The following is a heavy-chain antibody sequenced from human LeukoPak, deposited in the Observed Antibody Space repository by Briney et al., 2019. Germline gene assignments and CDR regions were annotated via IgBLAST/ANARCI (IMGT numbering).Heavy chain of an antibody. Sequence: SETLSLTCAVYGESFSGYYWTWIRQPPGKGLEWIGEINDSGRTSCNPSLKSRVTISVDTSKNQFSLKLSSVTAADTAVYYCARLITMVRVFDYWGQGTLVTVSS. D-gene: IGHD3-10*01. J-gene: IGHJ4*02. CDR3: ARLITMVRVFDY. CDR2: INDSGRT. V-gene: IGHV4-34*01. CDR1: GESFSGYY.